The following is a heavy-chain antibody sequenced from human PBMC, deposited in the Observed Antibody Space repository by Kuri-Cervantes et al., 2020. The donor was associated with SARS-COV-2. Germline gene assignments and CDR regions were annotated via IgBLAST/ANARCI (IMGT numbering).Heavy chain of an antibody. D-gene: IGHD3-16*02. V-gene: IGHV3-23*01. J-gene: IGHJ3*02. CDR1: GFTFSSYA. CDR2: ISGSGGST. Sequence: GGSLRLSCAASGFTFSSYAMSWVRQAPGKGPEWVSAISGSGGSTYYADSVKGRFTISRDNSKNTLYLQMNSLRAEDTAVYYCATNRGYDYVWGSYRILPYGDAFDIWGQGTMVTVSS. CDR3: ATNRGYDYVWGSYRILPYGDAFDI.